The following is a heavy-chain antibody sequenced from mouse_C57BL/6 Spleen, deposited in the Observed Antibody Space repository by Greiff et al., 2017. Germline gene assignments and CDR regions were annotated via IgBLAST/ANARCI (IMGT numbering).Heavy chain of an antibody. V-gene: IGHV1-64*01. J-gene: IGHJ2*01. CDR3: AREDSSGYVGY. CDR1: GYTFTSYW. Sequence: QVQLQQPGAELVKPGASVKLSCKASGYTFTSYWMHWVKQRPGQGLEWIGMIHPNSGSTNYNEKFKSKATLTVDKSSSTAYMQRSSLTSEDSAVYYCAREDSSGYVGYWGQGTTLTVSS. CDR2: IHPNSGST. D-gene: IGHD3-2*02.